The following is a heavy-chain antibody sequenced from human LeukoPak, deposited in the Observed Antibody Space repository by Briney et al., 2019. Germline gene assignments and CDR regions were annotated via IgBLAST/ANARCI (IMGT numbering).Heavy chain of an antibody. V-gene: IGHV4-34*01. CDR3: ARKKIVVVPAAIFDY. CDR2: INHSGST. Sequence: SGGSLRLSCAASAFTFSDYSMNWVRQPPGKGLEWIGEINHSGSTNYNPSLKSRVTISVDTSKNQFSLKLSSVTAADTAVYYCARKKIVVVPAAIFDYWGQGTLVTVSS. J-gene: IGHJ4*02. D-gene: IGHD2-2*01. CDR1: AFTFSDYS.